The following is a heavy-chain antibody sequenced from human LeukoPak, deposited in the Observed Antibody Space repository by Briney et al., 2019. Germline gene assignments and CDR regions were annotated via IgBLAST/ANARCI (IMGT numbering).Heavy chain of an antibody. V-gene: IGHV1-69*05. CDR3: ARGSSRIAAAGTGEVDV. J-gene: IGHJ6*02. Sequence: ASVKVSCKASGGTFSSYAISWVRQAPGQGLEWMGGIIPIFGTANYAQKFQGRVTITTDESTSTAYMELSSLRSEDTAVYYCARGSSRIAAAGTGEVDVWGQGTTVTVSS. CDR2: IIPIFGTA. D-gene: IGHD6-13*01. CDR1: GGTFSSYA.